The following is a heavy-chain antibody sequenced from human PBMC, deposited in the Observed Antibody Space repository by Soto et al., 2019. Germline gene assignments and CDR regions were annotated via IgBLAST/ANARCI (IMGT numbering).Heavy chain of an antibody. CDR1: GFTFSSYA. Sequence: EVQLLESGGGLVQPGGSLRLSCAASGFTFSSYAMTWVRQAPGKGLEWVSAISGSGGTTYHADSVKGRFTISRDNSKNTPQLQMNSIRAEDAAVYYCAEPPSSSSSYYYYGMDVWGQGTTVTVSS. J-gene: IGHJ6*02. CDR2: ISGSGGTT. CDR3: AEPPSSSSSYYYYGMDV. D-gene: IGHD6-6*01. V-gene: IGHV3-23*01.